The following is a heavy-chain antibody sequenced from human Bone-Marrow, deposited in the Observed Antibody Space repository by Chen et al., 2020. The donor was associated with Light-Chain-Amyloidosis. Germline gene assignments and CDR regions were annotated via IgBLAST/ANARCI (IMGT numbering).Heavy chain of an antibody. V-gene: IGHV4-39*01. CDR2: IYYSGST. J-gene: IGHJ3*02. Sequence: QLQLQESGPGLVKPSETLSLTCTVPGGSISSSSYYWGWIRQPPGKGLEWIGSIYYSGSTYYNPSLKSRVTISVDTSKNQFSLKLSSVTAADTAVYYCARLGRTVVPAANDAFDIWGQGTMVTVSS. CDR1: GGSISSSSYY. D-gene: IGHD2-2*01. CDR3: ARLGRTVVPAANDAFDI.